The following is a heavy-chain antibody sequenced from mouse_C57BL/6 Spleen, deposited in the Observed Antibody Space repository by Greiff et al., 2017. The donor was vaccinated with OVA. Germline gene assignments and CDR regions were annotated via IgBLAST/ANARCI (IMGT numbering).Heavy chain of an antibody. CDR3: ARDDDTDWYFDV. Sequence: DVKLQESGGGLVKPGGSLKLSCAASGFTFSSYAMSWVRQTPEKRLEWVATISDGGSYTYYPDNVKGRFTISRDNAKNNLYLQMSHLKSEDTAMYYCARDDDTDWYFDVWGTGTTVTVSS. CDR2: ISDGGSYT. V-gene: IGHV5-4*01. D-gene: IGHD2-12*01. CDR1: GFTFSSYA. J-gene: IGHJ1*03.